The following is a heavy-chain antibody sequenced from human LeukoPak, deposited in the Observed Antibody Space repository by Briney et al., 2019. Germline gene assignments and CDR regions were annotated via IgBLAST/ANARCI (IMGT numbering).Heavy chain of an antibody. D-gene: IGHD3-10*01. CDR1: GYTLTELS. CDR2: FDPEDGET. V-gene: IGHV1-24*01. J-gene: IGHJ4*02. Sequence: ASVKVSCKVSGYTLTELSMHWVRQAPGKGLEWMGGFDPEDGETIYAQKFQGRVTMTEDTSTDTAYMELSSLRSEDTAVYYCATVGPWDEVRGAPDYWGQGTLVTVSS. CDR3: ATVGPWDEVRGAPDY.